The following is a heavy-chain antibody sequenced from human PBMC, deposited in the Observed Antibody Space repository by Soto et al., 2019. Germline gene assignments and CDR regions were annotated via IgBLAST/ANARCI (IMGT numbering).Heavy chain of an antibody. CDR2: FIGSGGST. Sequence: EVQLLESGGGLVQPGGSLRLSCAASGFTFSSYAMSWVRQAPGKGLEWVSAFIGSGGSTYYADSVKGRFTSSRDNSKNTLYLQMNSLRAEDTAVYYCARSPRPDPLGELDYWGQGTLVTVSS. CDR1: GFTFSSYA. V-gene: IGHV3-23*01. J-gene: IGHJ4*02. D-gene: IGHD3-16*01. CDR3: ARSPRPDPLGELDY.